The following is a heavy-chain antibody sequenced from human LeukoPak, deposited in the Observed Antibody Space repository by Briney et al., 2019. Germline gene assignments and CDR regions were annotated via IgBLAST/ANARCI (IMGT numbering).Heavy chain of an antibody. CDR2: ITGSGGST. Sequence: GGPLRLSCAASGFIFSNYAMSWVRQAPGKGLEWVSAITGSGGSTYYADSVKGRFTISRDNSKNTLYLQMNSLRAEDTAVYYCAKWRDYDVLTGYYVSDYWGQGTLVTVSS. V-gene: IGHV3-23*01. CDR1: GFIFSNYA. J-gene: IGHJ4*02. D-gene: IGHD3-9*01. CDR3: AKWRDYDVLTGYYVSDY.